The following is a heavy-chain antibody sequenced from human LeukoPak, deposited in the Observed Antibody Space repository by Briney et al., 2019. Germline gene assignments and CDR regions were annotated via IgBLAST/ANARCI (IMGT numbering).Heavy chain of an antibody. J-gene: IGHJ4*02. CDR1: GFTFSSYA. CDR3: ARRAYYHFFHY. V-gene: IGHV3-30*14. Sequence: QPGRSLRLSCAASGFTFSSYAMHWVRQAPGKGLEWVAVISYDGSNKYYADSVKGRFTISRDNSKNTLYLQMSSLRAEDTAVYYCARRAYYHFFHYGAQRTLVTVSS. D-gene: IGHD3-3*01. CDR2: ISYDGSNK.